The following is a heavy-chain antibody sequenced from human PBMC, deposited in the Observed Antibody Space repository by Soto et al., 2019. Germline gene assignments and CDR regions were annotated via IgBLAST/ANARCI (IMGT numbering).Heavy chain of an antibody. Sequence: VKVSCKASGGTFSSYAISWVRQAPGQGLEWMGGIIPIFGTANYAQKFQGRVTITADESTSTAYMELSSLRSEDTAVYYCARLVVTIFGVIAYYYNGMDVWGQGTTVTVSS. V-gene: IGHV1-69*13. D-gene: IGHD3-3*01. CDR2: IIPIFGTA. J-gene: IGHJ6*02. CDR1: GGTFSSYA. CDR3: ARLVVTIFGVIAYYYNGMDV.